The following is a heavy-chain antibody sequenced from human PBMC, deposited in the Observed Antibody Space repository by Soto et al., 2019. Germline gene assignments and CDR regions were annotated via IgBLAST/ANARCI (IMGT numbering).Heavy chain of an antibody. D-gene: IGHD1-1*01. J-gene: IGHJ4*02. CDR1: GASISNYY. Sequence: LSLTCTVSGASISNYYWSWIRQPAGKGLECLGRIYASGTTTYNPSLRSRVTMSVDTSKNQFSLNLNSVTAADTAVYYCARESRSQLGTVEYWGQGTLVTVSS. CDR2: IYASGTT. V-gene: IGHV4-4*07. CDR3: ARESRSQLGTVEY.